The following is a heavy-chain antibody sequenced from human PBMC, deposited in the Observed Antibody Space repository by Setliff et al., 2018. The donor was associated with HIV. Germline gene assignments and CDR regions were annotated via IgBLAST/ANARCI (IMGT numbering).Heavy chain of an antibody. CDR3: AREVNIPVRGITDDAFDI. V-gene: IGHV4-61*08. CDR2: IYYSGST. Sequence: PSETLSLTCTVSGDSISSGEYYWSWIRQPPGKGLEWIGYIYYSGSTNYNPSLKSRVTISVDTSKNQFSLKVNSVTAADTAVYYCAREVNIPVRGITDDAFDIWGQGTMVTVSS. D-gene: IGHD3-10*01. CDR1: GDSISSGEYY. J-gene: IGHJ3*02.